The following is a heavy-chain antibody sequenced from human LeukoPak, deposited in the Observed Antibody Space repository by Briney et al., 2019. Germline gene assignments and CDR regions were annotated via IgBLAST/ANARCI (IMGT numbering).Heavy chain of an antibody. CDR3: ARGYALYSGRYIDFDY. Sequence: VASVKVSCKASGYPFTDYYMHWVRQASGQVLELMGWIKPNNGATSYAQKVRGRFTMTGDTSIRTAFMEPRRLRADDTAVYYCARGYALYSGRYIDFDYWGQGTLVTVSS. J-gene: IGHJ4*02. CDR1: GYPFTDYY. CDR2: IKPNNGAT. D-gene: IGHD1-26*01. V-gene: IGHV1-2*02.